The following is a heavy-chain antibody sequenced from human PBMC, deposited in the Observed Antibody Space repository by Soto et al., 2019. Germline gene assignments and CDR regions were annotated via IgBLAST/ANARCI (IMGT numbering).Heavy chain of an antibody. CDR1: GFTFSSYT. Sequence: GGSLRLSCAASGFTFSSYTMNWVRQAPGKGLEWVSSISSSSSYIYYADSVKGRFTISRDNAKNSLFLQMNSLRAEDTAVYYCAAFLIAAASTPLDYWGQGTLVTVSS. D-gene: IGHD6-13*01. CDR2: ISSSSSYI. V-gene: IGHV3-21*01. J-gene: IGHJ4*02. CDR3: AAFLIAAASTPLDY.